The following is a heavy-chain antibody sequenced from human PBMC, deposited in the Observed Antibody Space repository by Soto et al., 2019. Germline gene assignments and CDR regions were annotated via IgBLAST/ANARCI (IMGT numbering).Heavy chain of an antibody. J-gene: IGHJ4*02. D-gene: IGHD1-26*01. Sequence: GESLRLSYAASGFPFSSYAISWVRQAPGKGLEWVSAISGSGGSTYDADSVKRRFTIPRDNAKNTLYLQMNSLRAEDTAVYYCAKPKVVGATTSDYWGQGTLVTVSS. CDR2: ISGSGGST. V-gene: IGHV3-23*01. CDR1: GFPFSSYA. CDR3: AKPKVVGATTSDY.